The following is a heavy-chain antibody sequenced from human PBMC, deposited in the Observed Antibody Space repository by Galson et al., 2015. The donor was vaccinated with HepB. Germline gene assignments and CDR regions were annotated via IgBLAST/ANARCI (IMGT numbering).Heavy chain of an antibody. CDR3: ARLLSYYYDSSAYYQGGYFDL. Sequence: SETLSLTCTVSRGSISPYYWSWIRQPPGKGLEWIGYIYHNGNNNQHPSLKSQVTLSVDMSKSQFSLKLSSVTAADTAIYYCARLLSYYYDSSAYYQGGYFDLWGRGALVTVSS. V-gene: IGHV4-59*08. CDR1: RGSISPYY. D-gene: IGHD3-22*01. J-gene: IGHJ2*01. CDR2: IYHNGNN.